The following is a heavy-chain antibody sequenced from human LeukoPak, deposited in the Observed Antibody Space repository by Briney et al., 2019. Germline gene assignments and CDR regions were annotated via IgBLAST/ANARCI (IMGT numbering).Heavy chain of an antibody. Sequence: GGSLRLSCAASGFTFSSYWMSWVRQAPGKGLEWVANIKQDGSEKYYVDSVKGRFTISRDNAENSLYLQMNSLRAEDTAVYYCARAQTTVTSRNWFDPWGQGTLVTVSS. CDR2: IKQDGSEK. CDR1: GFTFSSYW. CDR3: ARAQTTVTSRNWFDP. J-gene: IGHJ5*02. D-gene: IGHD4-17*01. V-gene: IGHV3-7*03.